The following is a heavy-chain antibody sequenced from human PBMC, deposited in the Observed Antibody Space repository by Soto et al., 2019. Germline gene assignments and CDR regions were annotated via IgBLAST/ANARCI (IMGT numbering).Heavy chain of an antibody. J-gene: IGHJ6*02. CDR2: ISTYNGDT. Sequence: SVKVSFKASCYTFTTYSISWVRQAPGQGLEWMGWISTYNGDTNYAQKLQGRVTMITDTSTSTAYMELRSLRSDDAAVYYCARGGGDSTSSRYYYYGMDVWGQGTTVTVSS. CDR1: CYTFTTYS. V-gene: IGHV1-18*04. D-gene: IGHD6-6*01. CDR3: ARGGGDSTSSRYYYYGMDV.